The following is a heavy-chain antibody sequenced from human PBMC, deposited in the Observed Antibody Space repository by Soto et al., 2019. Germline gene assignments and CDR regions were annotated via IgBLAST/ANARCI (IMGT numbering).Heavy chain of an antibody. CDR1: GDSISTFY. CDR2: VYYTGST. CDR3: ERCLMVRKYADDSSDYFDFFDY. D-gene: IGHD3-22*01. V-gene: IGHV4-59*01. J-gene: IGHJ4*02. Sequence: TSETLSLTCTVSGDSISTFYWRWMRQSPGKELEWIGYVYYTGSTNYNPSLKSRVTISVDRSKNQFSLKLTYANAADTAVYYCERCLMVRKYADDSSDYFDFFDYWGQGSQVTVSS.